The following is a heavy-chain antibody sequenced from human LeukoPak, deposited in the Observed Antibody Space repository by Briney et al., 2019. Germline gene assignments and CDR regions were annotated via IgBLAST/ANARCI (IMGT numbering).Heavy chain of an antibody. D-gene: IGHD3-22*01. V-gene: IGHV3-23*01. CDR2: ISGSGGST. CDR1: GFTFSSYA. CDR3: AKAKVQYYDLFDI. J-gene: IGHJ3*02. Sequence: PGGSLRLSCAASGFTFSSYAMSWVRQAPGKGLEWVSAISGSGGSTYYADSVMGRFTISRDNSKNTLYLQMNSLRAEDTAVYYCAKAKVQYYDLFDIWGQGTMVTVSS.